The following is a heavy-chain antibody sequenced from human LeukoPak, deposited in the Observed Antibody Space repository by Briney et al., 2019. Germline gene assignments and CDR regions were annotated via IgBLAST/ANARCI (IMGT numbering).Heavy chain of an antibody. CDR3: ARDKPPYYYDSSGYHYFDY. CDR1: GLTFSTCG. CDR2: IRYDESAT. V-gene: IGHV3-30*02. Sequence: GGSLRLSCVASGLTFSTCGMHWVRQAPGKGLEWLTHIRYDESATYYADSVKGRFTISRDNAKNSLYLQMNSLRAEDTAVCYCARDKPPYYYDSSGYHYFDYWGQGTLATVSS. J-gene: IGHJ4*02. D-gene: IGHD3-22*01.